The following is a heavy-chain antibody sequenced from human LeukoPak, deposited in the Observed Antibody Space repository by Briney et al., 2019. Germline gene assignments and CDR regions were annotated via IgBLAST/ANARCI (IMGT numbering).Heavy chain of an antibody. CDR3: AKGGTVVTLYYFDY. V-gene: IGHV3-23*01. CDR2: ISGSGGST. J-gene: IGHJ4*02. Sequence: GASPRLSCAASGFTFSSYAMSWVRQAPGKGLEWVSAISGSGGSTYYADSVKGRFTISRDNSKNTLYLQMNSLRAEDTAVYYCAKGGTVVTLYYFDYWAREPWSPSPQ. D-gene: IGHD4-23*01. CDR1: GFTFSSYA.